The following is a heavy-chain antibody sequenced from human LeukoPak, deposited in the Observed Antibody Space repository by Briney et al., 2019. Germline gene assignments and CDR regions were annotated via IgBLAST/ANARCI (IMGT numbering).Heavy chain of an antibody. CDR1: GFTFSSFE. Sequence: GGSLRLSCAASGFTFSSFEMNWVRQAPGKGLEWVSYISSSGSPIYYTDSVKGRFTISRDNAKKSLFLQMNSLRAEDTAVYYCARDYYDSSAYDYWGQGTLVTVSS. CDR3: ARDYYDSSAYDY. D-gene: IGHD3-22*01. V-gene: IGHV3-48*03. CDR2: ISSSGSPI. J-gene: IGHJ4*02.